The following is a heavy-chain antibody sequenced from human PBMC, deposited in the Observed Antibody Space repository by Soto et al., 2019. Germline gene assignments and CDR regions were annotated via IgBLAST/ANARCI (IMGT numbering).Heavy chain of an antibody. CDR2: INHSGNT. J-gene: IGHJ4*02. V-gene: IGHV4-34*01. CDR1: GGSFTTYS. D-gene: IGHD2-15*01. CDR3: ARCTERRGYCSDGTCYPRTFRGDY. Sequence: QVQLQQWGAGLLKPSETLSLTCAVYGGSFTTYSWSWIRQPPGQGLEWIGEINHSGNTKYEPSLKGRATRALDTAQNQSSRRLTAVTAADTAVYDCARCTERRGYCSDGTCYPRTFRGDYWGQGSLVTVSS.